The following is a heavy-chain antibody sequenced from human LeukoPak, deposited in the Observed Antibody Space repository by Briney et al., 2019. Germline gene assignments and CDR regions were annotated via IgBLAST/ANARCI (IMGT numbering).Heavy chain of an antibody. CDR1: GFTFSGSA. V-gene: IGHV3-73*01. D-gene: IGHD2-15*01. J-gene: IGHJ3*02. Sequence: GGSLRLSCAASGFTFSGSAMHWVRQASGKGLEWVGRIRSKANSYATAYAALVKGRFTISRDDSKSTAYLQMNSLKTEDTAVYYCTTYCSGGSCYSYDAFDIWGQGTMVTVSS. CDR3: TTYCSGGSCYSYDAFDI. CDR2: IRSKANSYAT.